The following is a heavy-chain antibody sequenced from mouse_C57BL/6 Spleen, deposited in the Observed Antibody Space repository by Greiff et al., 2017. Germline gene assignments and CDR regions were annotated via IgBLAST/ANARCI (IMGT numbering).Heavy chain of an antibody. CDR3: AGDYYGSSPYWYFDV. Sequence: QVQLQQPGAELVKPGASVKLSCKASGYTFTSYWMHWVKQRPGRGLEWIGRIDPNSGGTKYNEKFKSKATLTVDKPSSTAYMQLSSLTSEDSAVYDGAGDYYGSSPYWYFDVWGTGATVTVAS. V-gene: IGHV1-72*01. CDR1: GYTFTSYW. CDR2: IDPNSGGT. J-gene: IGHJ1*03. D-gene: IGHD1-1*01.